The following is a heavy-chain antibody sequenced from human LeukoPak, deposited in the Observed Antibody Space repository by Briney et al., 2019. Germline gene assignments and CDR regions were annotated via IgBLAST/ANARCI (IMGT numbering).Heavy chain of an antibody. Sequence: GGSLRLSCAASGFTLNNYAMNWVRQAPGKGLEWVSLISSSGDATYYADSVQGRFTISRDNPRNTLYLHIDSLRVEDTATYYCARGTTDLDYWGQGTRVIVSS. V-gene: IGHV3-23*01. CDR1: GFTLNNYA. CDR3: ARGTTDLDY. D-gene: IGHD1-14*01. J-gene: IGHJ4*02. CDR2: ISSSGDAT.